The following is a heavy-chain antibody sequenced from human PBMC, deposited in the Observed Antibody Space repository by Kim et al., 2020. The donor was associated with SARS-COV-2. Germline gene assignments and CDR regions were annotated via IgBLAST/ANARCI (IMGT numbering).Heavy chain of an antibody. J-gene: IGHJ5*02. Sequence: GGSLRLSCAASGFTFSDYYMSWIRQAPGKGLEWVSYISSSGSTIYYADSVKGRFTISRDNAKNSLYLQMNSLRAEDTAVYYCARSCSSTSCSRIDPWGQGTLVTVSS. CDR1: GFTFSDYY. CDR2: ISSSGSTI. V-gene: IGHV3-11*01. CDR3: ARSCSSTSCSRIDP. D-gene: IGHD2-2*01.